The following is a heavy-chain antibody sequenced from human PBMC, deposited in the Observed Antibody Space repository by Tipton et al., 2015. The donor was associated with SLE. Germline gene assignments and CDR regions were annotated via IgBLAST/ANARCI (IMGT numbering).Heavy chain of an antibody. D-gene: IGHD2-8*01. V-gene: IGHV4-38-2*02. J-gene: IGHJ4*02. CDR3: TKDYYKWSRDY. CDR1: GGSTSDNY. Sequence: TLSLTCTVSGGSTSDNYWGWIRQPPGKGLEWIGSIHHDGGTYYNPSLKSRVTMSVDTSKSQFSLNLKSVTATDTAVYYCTKDYYKWSRDYWGQGALVTVSS. CDR2: IHHDGGT.